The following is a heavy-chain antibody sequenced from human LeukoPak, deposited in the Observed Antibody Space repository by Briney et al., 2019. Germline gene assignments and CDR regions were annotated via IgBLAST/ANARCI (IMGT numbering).Heavy chain of an antibody. CDR1: GFTVSSNY. J-gene: IGHJ3*02. V-gene: IGHV3-66*01. CDR2: IYSGGST. Sequence: TGGSLRLSCAASGFTVSSNYMSWVRQAPGKGLEWVSVIYSGGSTYYVDSVKGRFTISRDNSKNTLYLQMNSLRAEDTAVYYCAREGYCSGGSCYSFSGAAFDIWGQGTMVTVSS. CDR3: AREGYCSGGSCYSFSGAAFDI. D-gene: IGHD2-15*01.